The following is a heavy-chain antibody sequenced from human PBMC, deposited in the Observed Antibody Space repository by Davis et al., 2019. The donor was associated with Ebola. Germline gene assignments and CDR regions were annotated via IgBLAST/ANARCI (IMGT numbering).Heavy chain of an antibody. CDR2: ISSDGSGE. J-gene: IGHJ4*02. Sequence: PGGSLRLSCAASGFTFSSYGMHWVRQAPGKGLEWVAVISSDGSGEYYADSVKGRFTISRDNSKNTLYLQMNSLRAEDTAVYYCAKFGWELRGFDYWGQGTLVTVSS. CDR3: AKFGWELRGFDY. CDR1: GFTFSSYG. V-gene: IGHV3-30-3*02. D-gene: IGHD1-26*01.